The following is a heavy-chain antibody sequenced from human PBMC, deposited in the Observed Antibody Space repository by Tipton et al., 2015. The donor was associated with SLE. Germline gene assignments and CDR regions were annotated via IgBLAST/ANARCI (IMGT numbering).Heavy chain of an antibody. D-gene: IGHD6-13*01. CDR3: ARESFRGAIAAAGTGIYAFDI. Sequence: LRLSCTVSGGSISSHYWSWIRQPPGKGLEWIGYIYYSGSTNYNPSLKSRVTISVDTSKNQFSLKLSSVTAADTAVYYCARESFRGAIAAAGTGIYAFDIWGQGTMVTVSS. V-gene: IGHV4-59*11. J-gene: IGHJ3*02. CDR2: IYYSGST. CDR1: GGSISSHY.